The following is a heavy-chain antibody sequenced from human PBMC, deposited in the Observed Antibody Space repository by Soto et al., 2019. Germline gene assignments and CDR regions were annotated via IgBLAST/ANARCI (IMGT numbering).Heavy chain of an antibody. J-gene: IGHJ5*02. CDR2: INHSGST. V-gene: IGHV4-34*01. D-gene: IGHD3-10*01. CDR1: GGSFSGYY. CDR3: ARVYVMRSGSYYWDLQRWFDP. Sequence: SETLSLTCAVYGGSFSGYYWSWIRQPPGKGLEWIGEINHSGSTNYNPSLKSRVTISVDTSKNQFSLRLSSVTAADTAVYYCARVYVMRSGSYYWDLQRWFDPWGQGTLVTVSS.